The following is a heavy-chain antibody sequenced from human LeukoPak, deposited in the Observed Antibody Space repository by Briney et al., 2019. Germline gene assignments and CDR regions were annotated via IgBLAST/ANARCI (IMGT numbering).Heavy chain of an antibody. V-gene: IGHV3-21*01. CDR3: AREASSFSFDY. Sequence: GGSLRLSCAASGFTFSSYAMSWVRQAPGKGLEWVSSISSSSSYIYYADSVKGRFTISRDNAKNSLYLQMNSLRAEDTAVYYCAREASSFSFDYWGQGTLVTVSS. CDR1: GFTFSSYA. D-gene: IGHD6-6*01. CDR2: ISSSSSYI. J-gene: IGHJ4*02.